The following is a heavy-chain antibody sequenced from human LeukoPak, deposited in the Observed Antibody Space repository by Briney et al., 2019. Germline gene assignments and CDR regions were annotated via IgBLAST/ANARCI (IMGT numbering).Heavy chain of an antibody. J-gene: IGHJ6*03. V-gene: IGHV3-23*01. CDR3: AKQSGSSWYSYYYYYMDV. CDR1: GFTLSSYY. Sequence: SGGSLRLSCVVSGFTLSSYYMNWVRQAPGKGLEWVSAISGSSVGTYYADSVKGRFTISRDNSKNTLYLQMNSLRSEDTAVYHCAKQSGSSWYSYYYYYMDVWGKGTTVTVS. D-gene: IGHD6-13*01. CDR2: ISGSSVGT.